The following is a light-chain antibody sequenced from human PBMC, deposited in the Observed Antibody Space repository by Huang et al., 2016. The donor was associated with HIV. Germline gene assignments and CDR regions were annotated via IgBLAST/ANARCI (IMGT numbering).Light chain of an antibody. Sequence: EIVMRQSPATLSVSPGERATLSCRASQSVRSNLAWYQQKPGQAPRLLVYGASTRATGSPARFSGSGSGTEFTLTISSLQSEDFAVYYCQQYNNWPPWTFGQGTKVEIK. CDR2: GAS. J-gene: IGKJ1*01. V-gene: IGKV3-15*01. CDR3: QQYNNWPPWT. CDR1: QSVRSN.